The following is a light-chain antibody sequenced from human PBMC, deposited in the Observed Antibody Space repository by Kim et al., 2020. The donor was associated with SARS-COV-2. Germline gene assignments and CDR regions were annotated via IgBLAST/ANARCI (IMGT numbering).Light chain of an antibody. V-gene: IGLV3-1*01. J-gene: IGLJ2*01. CDR3: QAWDNITAV. CDR1: KLENKVQY. CDR2: QHT. Sequence: PGQPAHISCSGDKLENKVQYIAWYQQKPCQSPMVVMYQHTRRPSGIRERFSGSNSGNTATLTISGTHEMDEAHYYCQAWDNITAVFGGGTQLTVL.